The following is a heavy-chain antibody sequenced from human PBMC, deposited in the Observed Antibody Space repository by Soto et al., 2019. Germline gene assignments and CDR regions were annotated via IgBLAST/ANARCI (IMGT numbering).Heavy chain of an antibody. CDR1: GGSISSSSYY. V-gene: IGHV4-39*01. D-gene: IGHD2-15*01. J-gene: IGHJ4*02. Sequence: QLQLQESGPGLVKPSETLSLTCTVSGGSISSSSYYWGWIRQPPGKGLEWIGSIYYSGSTYYNPSLKSRVTISVDTSKNQFSLKRSSVPAADTAVYYCARHRSVVAATLLEDYWGQGTLVTVSS. CDR3: ARHRSVVAATLLEDY. CDR2: IYYSGST.